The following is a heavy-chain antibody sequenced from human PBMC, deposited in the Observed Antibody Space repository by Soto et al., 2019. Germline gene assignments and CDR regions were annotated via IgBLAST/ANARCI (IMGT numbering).Heavy chain of an antibody. J-gene: IGHJ6*03. CDR2: IYYSGST. CDR3: AISLEGRDGYNYGLVNYYYYYYYMDV. Sequence: SETLSLTCTVSGGSISSYYWSWIRQPPGKGLEWIGYIYYSGSTNYNPSLKSRVTISVDTSKNQFSLKLSSVTAADTAVYYCAISLEGRDGYNYGLVNYYYYYYYMDVWGKGTTVTVSS. CDR1: GGSISSYY. D-gene: IGHD5-12*01. V-gene: IGHV4-59*01.